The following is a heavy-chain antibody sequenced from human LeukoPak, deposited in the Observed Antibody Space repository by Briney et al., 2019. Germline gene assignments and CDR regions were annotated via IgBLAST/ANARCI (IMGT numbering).Heavy chain of an antibody. CDR3: ARGPPPYTEGDLFYYYGLDV. CDR2: IVPILSTT. V-gene: IGHV1-69*13. D-gene: IGHD3-16*01. Sequence: WASVKVSCKASGGSFSNYAISWVRQAPGQGLEWMGGIVPILSTTNYARKFQGRVTMTAGGSTSTAYMELSSLRSDDTAVYYCARGPPPYTEGDLFYYYGLDVWGQGTTVTVSS. CDR1: GGSFSNYA. J-gene: IGHJ6*02.